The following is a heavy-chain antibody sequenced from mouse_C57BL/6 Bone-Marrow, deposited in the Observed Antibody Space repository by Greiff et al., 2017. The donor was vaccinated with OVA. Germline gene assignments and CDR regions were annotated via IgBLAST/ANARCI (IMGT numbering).Heavy chain of an antibody. D-gene: IGHD4-1*01. V-gene: IGHV1-7*01. CDR2: INPSSGYT. CDR3: ARGGTGTYFDY. Sequence: QVQLQQSGADLAKPGASVKLSCKASGYTFTSYWMHWVKQRPGQGLDWIGYINPSSGYTKYNQKFKNKATLTADKSSSTAYMQLSSLTYEDSAVYYCARGGTGTYFDYGGQGTTLTVSS. J-gene: IGHJ2*01. CDR1: GYTFTSYW.